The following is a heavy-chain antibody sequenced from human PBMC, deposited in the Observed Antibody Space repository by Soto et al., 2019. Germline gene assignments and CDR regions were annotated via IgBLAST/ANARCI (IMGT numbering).Heavy chain of an antibody. V-gene: IGHV4-30-4*01. D-gene: IGHD3-16*01. J-gene: IGHJ5*02. Sequence: QVQLQESGPGLVKPSQTLSLTCTVSGGSISSGDYCWSWIRQPPGKGLEWIGYIYYSGSTYYNPSLKSRVTISVDTSKNQFSLKLSSVTAADTAVYYCARVIIPNMITFGGTLLGDHWFDPWGQGTLVTVSS. CDR2: IYYSGST. CDR1: GGSISSGDYC. CDR3: ARVIIPNMITFGGTLLGDHWFDP.